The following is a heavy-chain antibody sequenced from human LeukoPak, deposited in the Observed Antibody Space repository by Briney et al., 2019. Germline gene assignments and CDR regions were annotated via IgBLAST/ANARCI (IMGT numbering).Heavy chain of an antibody. CDR3: ARGPPFYGDDYYYYYMDV. Sequence: SDTLSLTCTVSGNSISTSKSYWGWIRQPPLKGLEWIGSIYFSGNTYYNASLKSRVTISVDTSKNQFSLKLSSVTAADTAVYYCARGPPFYGDDYYYYYMDVWGKGTTVTVSS. CDR1: GNSISTSKSY. D-gene: IGHD4-17*01. V-gene: IGHV4-39*07. CDR2: IYFSGNT. J-gene: IGHJ6*03.